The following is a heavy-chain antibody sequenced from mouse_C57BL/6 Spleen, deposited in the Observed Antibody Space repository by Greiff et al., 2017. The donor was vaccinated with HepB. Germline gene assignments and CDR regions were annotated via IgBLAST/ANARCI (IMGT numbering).Heavy chain of an antibody. V-gene: IGHV1-4*01. CDR1: GYTFTSYT. Sequence: QVQLQQSGAELARPGASVKMSCKASGYTFTSYTMHWVKQRPGQGLEWIGYINPSSGYTKYNQKFKDKATLTADKSSSTAYMQLSSLTSEDSAVYYCARWAVVAPYAMDYWGQGTSVTVSS. CDR3: ARWAVVAPYAMDY. CDR2: INPSSGYT. D-gene: IGHD1-1*01. J-gene: IGHJ4*01.